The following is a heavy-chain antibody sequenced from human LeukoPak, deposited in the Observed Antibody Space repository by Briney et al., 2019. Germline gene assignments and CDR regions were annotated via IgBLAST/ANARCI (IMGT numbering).Heavy chain of an antibody. D-gene: IGHD3-10*01. CDR2: IYYSGST. CDR3: ARAGLLWFGGPDY. Sequence: PSETLSLTCTVSGGSISSSSYYWGWIRQPPGKGLEWIGSIYYSGSTNYNPSLKSRVTISVDTSKNQFSLKLSSVTAADTAVYYCARAGLLWFGGPDYWGQGTLVTVSS. J-gene: IGHJ4*02. V-gene: IGHV4-39*07. CDR1: GGSISSSSYY.